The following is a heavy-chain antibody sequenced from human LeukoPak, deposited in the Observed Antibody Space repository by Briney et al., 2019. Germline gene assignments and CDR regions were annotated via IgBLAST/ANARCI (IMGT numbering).Heavy chain of an antibody. V-gene: IGHV3-23*01. Sequence: PGGSLRLSCAASGFAFSNYAMSWVRQAPGKGLEWVSAISGGGVSTYYAAPVKGRFTISRDNSKNTLYLQMNSLRAEDTAVYYCAKAVTVASFDYWGQGTLVTVSS. CDR3: AKAVTVASFDY. CDR1: GFAFSNYA. J-gene: IGHJ4*02. D-gene: IGHD4-17*01. CDR2: ISGGGVST.